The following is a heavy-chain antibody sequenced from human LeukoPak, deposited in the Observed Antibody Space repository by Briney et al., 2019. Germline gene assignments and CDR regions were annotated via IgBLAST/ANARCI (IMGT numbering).Heavy chain of an antibody. CDR3: ARADGDYPNWFDP. V-gene: IGHV4-30-2*01. CDR1: GGSISSGGYS. CDR2: IYQSGST. D-gene: IGHD4-17*01. Sequence: SQTLSLTCAVSGGSISSGGYSWSWIRQPPGKGLEWIGYIYQSGSTYYNPSPKSRVTISVDRSKNQFSLKLSSVTAADTAVYYCARADGDYPNWFDPWGQGTLVTVSS. J-gene: IGHJ5*02.